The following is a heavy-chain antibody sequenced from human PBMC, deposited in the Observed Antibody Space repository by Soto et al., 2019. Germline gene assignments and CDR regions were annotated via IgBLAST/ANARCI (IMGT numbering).Heavy chain of an antibody. D-gene: IGHD3-16*02. J-gene: IGHJ4*01. CDR2: IKSKTDGGTT. Sequence: EVQLVESGGGLVKPGGSLRLSCAASGFTFSNAWINWVRQAPGKGLEWVGRIKSKTDGGTTDFAAPVKGRFAISRDDSXXXXXXXXXXXXXXXXXXXXXXXDSYITIVIIRFDYWGHGTLVTVSS. CDR1: GFTFSNAW. CDR3: XXDSYITIVIIRFDY. V-gene: IGHV3-15*07.